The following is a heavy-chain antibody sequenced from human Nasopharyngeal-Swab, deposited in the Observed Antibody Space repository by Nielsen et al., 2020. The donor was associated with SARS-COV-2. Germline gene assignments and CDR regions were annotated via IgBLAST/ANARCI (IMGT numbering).Heavy chain of an antibody. CDR2: IYYSGST. V-gene: IGHV4-59*01. CDR1: GGSISSYY. D-gene: IGHD6-13*01. CDR3: ARVGGIPGGYSSSWGYYYGMDV. Sequence: SETLSLTCTVSGGSISSYYWSWIRQPPGKGLEWIGYIYYSGSTNCNPSLKSRVTISVDTSKNQFSLKLSSVTAADTAVYYCARVGGIPGGYSSSWGYYYGMDVWGQGTTVTVSS. J-gene: IGHJ6*02.